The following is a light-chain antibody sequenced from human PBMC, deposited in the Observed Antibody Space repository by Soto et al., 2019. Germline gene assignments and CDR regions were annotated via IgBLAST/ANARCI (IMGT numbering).Light chain of an antibody. V-gene: IGKV4-1*01. CDR3: QQYSSTNT. J-gene: IGKJ2*01. CDR2: WAS. Sequence: DIVMTQSPDSLAVYLGERATINCKSSQSLLYSSNNKNYLAWYQQKPGQPPKLLIYWASTRESGVPDRFSGSWSGTDFTLTISSLQAEDVAVYYCQQYSSTNTFGQGTKLEIK. CDR1: QSLLYSSNNKNY.